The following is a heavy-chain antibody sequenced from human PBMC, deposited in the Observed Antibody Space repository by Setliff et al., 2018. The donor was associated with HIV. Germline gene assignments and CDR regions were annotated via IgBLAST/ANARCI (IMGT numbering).Heavy chain of an antibody. CDR3: ARDTGEYRFDY. CDR2: LYSGGGI. CDR1: GYSISSNGW. D-gene: IGHD3-16*01. Sequence: SETLSLTCVVSGYSISSNGWWGWIRQSPGKGLEWIGSLYSGGGIYRNPSLKSRVIIFVDTSKNQFSLHLNSVTAADTAVYYCARDTGEYRFDYWGQGTLVTVSS. V-gene: IGHV4-28*03. J-gene: IGHJ4*02.